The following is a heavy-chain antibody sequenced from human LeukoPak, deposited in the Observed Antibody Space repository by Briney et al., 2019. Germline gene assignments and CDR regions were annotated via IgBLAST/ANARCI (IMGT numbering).Heavy chain of an antibody. CDR1: GFTFSSYG. CDR3: AREQSYSEEIVVVNPPFDY. V-gene: IGHV3-21*01. CDR2: ISSSGTYI. D-gene: IGHD2-21*01. Sequence: PGGSLRLSCAASGFTFSSYGMNWVRQAPGKGLEWVSSISSSGTYIYFADSVKGRFTISRDNAKNSLYLQMNSLRAEDTALYYCAREQSYSEEIVVVNPPFDYWGQGTLVTVSS. J-gene: IGHJ4*02.